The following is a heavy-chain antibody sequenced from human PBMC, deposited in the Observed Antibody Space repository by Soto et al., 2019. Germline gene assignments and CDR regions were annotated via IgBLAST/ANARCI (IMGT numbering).Heavy chain of an antibody. V-gene: IGHV3-74*01. CDR1: GFSFSYYW. D-gene: IGHD3-16*01. J-gene: IGHJ5*01. Sequence: EVSLVESGGVLVQPGGSLRLSFAASGFSFSYYWLHWVRQAPGKWLMWVSRFNGDGSVTNYSDSVKGRFTISRDNARNTLYLQMNSLRVEDTAVYFCTKDTFGAYDSWGQGTLVSVSS. CDR3: TKDTFGAYDS. CDR2: FNGDGSVT.